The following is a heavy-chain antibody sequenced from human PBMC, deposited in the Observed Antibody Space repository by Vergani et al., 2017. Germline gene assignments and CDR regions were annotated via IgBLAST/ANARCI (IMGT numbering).Heavy chain of an antibody. V-gene: IGHV4-61*02. CDR3: AXQSGHDLGGYFDF. D-gene: IGHD5-12*01. CDR2: IYTSGST. Sequence: QVQLQESGPGLVKPSQTLSLTCTVSGGSISSGSYYWSWIRQPAGKGLEWIGRIYTSGSTNYNPSLKSRVTISVDTSKNQFSLKLSSVTAADTAVYYCAXQSGHDLGGYFDFWGQGTRLTVSS. J-gene: IGHJ4*02. CDR1: GGSISSGSYY.